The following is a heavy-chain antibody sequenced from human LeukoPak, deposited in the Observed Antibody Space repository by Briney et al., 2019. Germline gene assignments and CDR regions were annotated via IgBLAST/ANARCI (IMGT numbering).Heavy chain of an antibody. J-gene: IGHJ4*02. V-gene: IGHV3-64D*06. D-gene: IGHD3-16*01. CDR1: GFDFSIYT. CDR2: ISGSGNGGSR. Sequence: GGFLRLSCSASGFDFSIYTMYWVRQTPGKGPEYVSTISGSGNGGSRYYADSVKGRFTISRDDSKSIVYLQMNNLRSEDTAVYYCVKDFGRVRGTPDSWGQGTLVTVSS. CDR3: VKDFGRVRGTPDS.